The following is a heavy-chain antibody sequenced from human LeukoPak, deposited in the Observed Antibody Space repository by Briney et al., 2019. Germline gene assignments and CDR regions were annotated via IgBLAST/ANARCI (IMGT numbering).Heavy chain of an antibody. CDR1: GGSLSSSSYY. CDR3: ARLGVAAGLDY. CDR2: IYYSAST. J-gene: IGHJ4*02. Sequence: SETLSLTCTVSGGSLSSSSYYWGWIRPPPGKGLEWIGSIYYSASTYYNPSLKSGVTISVDTSKKQFSLKLSSVTTADTAVYYCARLGVAAGLDYWGQGTLVTVSS. V-gene: IGHV4-39*01. D-gene: IGHD2-15*01.